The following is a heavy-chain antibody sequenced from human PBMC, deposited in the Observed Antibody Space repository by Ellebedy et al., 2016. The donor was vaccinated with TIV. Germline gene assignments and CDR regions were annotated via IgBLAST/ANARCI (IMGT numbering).Heavy chain of an antibody. D-gene: IGHD3-3*01. Sequence: ASVKVSXXASGGTFSSYAISWVRQAPGQGLEWMGWISAYNGNTNYAQKLQGRVTMTTDTSTSTAYMELRSLRSEDTAVYYCARVHYDFWSGYYFNYYYYMDVWGKGTTVTVSS. CDR1: GGTFSSYA. V-gene: IGHV1-18*01. CDR3: ARVHYDFWSGYYFNYYYYMDV. CDR2: ISAYNGNT. J-gene: IGHJ6*03.